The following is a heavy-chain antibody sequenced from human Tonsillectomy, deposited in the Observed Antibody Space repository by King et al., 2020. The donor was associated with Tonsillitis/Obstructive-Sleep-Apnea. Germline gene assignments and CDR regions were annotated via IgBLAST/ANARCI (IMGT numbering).Heavy chain of an antibody. CDR3: ARDKAGVWYFDL. V-gene: IGHV3-7*03. D-gene: IGHD3-10*01. J-gene: IGHJ2*01. CDR1: GFTFSNYW. Sequence: VQLVESGGGLVQPGGSLRLSCAASGFTFSNYWVYWVRQAPGKGLEWVANIKQDGSEKYYVDSVKGRFTISRDNAKNSLYLQMNSLRAEDTAVYYCARDKAGVWYFDLWGRGTLFTVSS. CDR2: IKQDGSEK.